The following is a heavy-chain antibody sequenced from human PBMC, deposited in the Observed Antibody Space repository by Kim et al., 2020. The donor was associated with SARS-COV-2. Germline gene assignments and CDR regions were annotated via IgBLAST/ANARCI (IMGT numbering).Heavy chain of an antibody. CDR2: ISWDGGST. CDR3: AKDIRSSSEGYFDY. J-gene: IGHJ4*02. Sequence: GGSLRLSCAASGFTFDDYTMHWVRQAPGKGLEWVSLISWDGGSTYYADSVKGRFTISRDNNKNSLYLQMNSLRTEDTALYYCAKDIRSSSEGYFDYWGQGTLVTVSS. V-gene: IGHV3-43*01. D-gene: IGHD6-13*01. CDR1: GFTFDDYT.